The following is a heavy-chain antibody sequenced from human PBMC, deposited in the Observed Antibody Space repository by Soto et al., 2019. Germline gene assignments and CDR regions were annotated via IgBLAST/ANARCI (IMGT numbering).Heavy chain of an antibody. CDR3: ARGAAMESGVVHP. V-gene: IGHV4-61*01. CDR1: GGSVSSGSYY. J-gene: IGHJ5*02. D-gene: IGHD5-18*01. Sequence: QVQLQESGPGLVKPSETLSLTCTVSGGSVSSGSYYWSWIRQPPGKGLEWIGYIYYSGSTNYNPSLKSRVTISVDTSKNQFSLKLSSVTAADTAVYYCARGAAMESGVVHPWGQGTLVTVSS. CDR2: IYYSGST.